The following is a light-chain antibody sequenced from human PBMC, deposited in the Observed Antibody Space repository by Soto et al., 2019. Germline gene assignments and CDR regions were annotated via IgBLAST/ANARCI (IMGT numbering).Light chain of an antibody. J-gene: IGLJ2*01. Sequence: QTVVTQEPSFSVSPGGTVTFTCGLTSASVSTSLYPSWYQQNPGQAPRTLIHSTNARSSWVPDRFSGSILGNKAALTITGAQADDESDYYCVLYMGSGIVVFGGGTQLTVL. CDR3: VLYMGSGIVV. CDR1: SASVSTSLY. CDR2: STN. V-gene: IGLV8-61*01.